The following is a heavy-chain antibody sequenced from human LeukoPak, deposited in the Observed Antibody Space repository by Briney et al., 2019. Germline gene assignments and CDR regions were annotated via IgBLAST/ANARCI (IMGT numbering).Heavy chain of an antibody. CDR1: GGTFSSYA. Sequence: GASVKVSCKASGGTFSSYAISWVRQAPGQGLEWMGGIIPIFGTANYAQKFQGRVTITADESTSTAYMELSSLRSEDTAVYYCARDWTGPFDTGSGCYDYWGQGTLVTVSS. J-gene: IGHJ4*02. CDR3: ARDWTGPFDTGSGCYDY. D-gene: IGHD3-22*01. CDR2: IIPIFGTA. V-gene: IGHV1-69*01.